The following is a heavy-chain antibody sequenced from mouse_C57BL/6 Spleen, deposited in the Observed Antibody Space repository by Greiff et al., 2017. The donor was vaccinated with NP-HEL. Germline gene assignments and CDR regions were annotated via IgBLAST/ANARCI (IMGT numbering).Heavy chain of an antibody. D-gene: IGHD1-1*01. V-gene: IGHV1-64*01. Sequence: QVQLQQPGAELVKPGASVKLSCKASGYTFTSYWMHWVKQRPGQGLEWIGMIHPNSGSTNYNEKFKSKATLTVDKSSSTAYMQLSSLTSEDSAVYYCATRPITTVVPYAMDYWGQGTSVTVSS. CDR2: IHPNSGST. CDR3: ATRPITTVVPYAMDY. CDR1: GYTFTSYW. J-gene: IGHJ4*01.